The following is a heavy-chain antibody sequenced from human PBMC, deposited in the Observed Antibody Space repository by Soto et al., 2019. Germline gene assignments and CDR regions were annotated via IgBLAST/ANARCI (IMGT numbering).Heavy chain of an antibody. Sequence: GGSLRLSCAASGFTFSSYSMNWVRQAPGQGLEWVSSISSSSYIYYADSVKGRFTISRDNAKNSRYLQMNSLRAEDTAVYYCARDPYSGYDYPLDIWGQGTMVTVSS. CDR1: GFTFSSYS. CDR3: ARDPYSGYDYPLDI. D-gene: IGHD5-12*01. CDR2: ISSSSYI. V-gene: IGHV3-21*01. J-gene: IGHJ3*02.